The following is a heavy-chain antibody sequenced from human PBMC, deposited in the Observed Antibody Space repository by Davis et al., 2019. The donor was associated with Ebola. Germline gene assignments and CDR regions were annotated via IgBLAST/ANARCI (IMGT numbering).Heavy chain of an antibody. Sequence: LKISCAASGFNFRSYAMHWVRQAPDKGLEWVAVIWYDGSRKYYADSVKGRFTISRDNAKNSLSLQMNSLRAEDTAVYYCARLATAMVPFDYWGRGTLVTVSS. J-gene: IGHJ4*02. CDR1: GFNFRSYA. CDR3: ARLATAMVPFDY. CDR2: IWYDGSRK. D-gene: IGHD3-10*01. V-gene: IGHV3-33*01.